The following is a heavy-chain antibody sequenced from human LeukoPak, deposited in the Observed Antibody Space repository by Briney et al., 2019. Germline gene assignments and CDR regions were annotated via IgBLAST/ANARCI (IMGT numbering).Heavy chain of an antibody. V-gene: IGHV3-30*04. CDR1: GFTFSSYA. D-gene: IGHD3-3*01. CDR2: ISHDARNK. Sequence: GRSLRLSCAASGFTFSSYAIHWVRQAPGKGLEWVAVISHDARNKYYADSVKGRFTISRDNSKNTLYLQMDSLRVEDTAVYYCAREGIYELDYWGQGTLVTVSS. J-gene: IGHJ4*02. CDR3: AREGIYELDY.